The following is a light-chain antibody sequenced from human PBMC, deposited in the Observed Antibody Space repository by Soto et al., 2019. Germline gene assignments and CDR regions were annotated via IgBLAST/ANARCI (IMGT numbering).Light chain of an antibody. V-gene: IGKV1-5*03. Sequence: DIQMTQSPSTLSASVGDRVTITCRASQSISSWLAWYQQKPGKAPKLLIYKTYSLESGVPSRFSGSESGTEFTLTISSLQHDDFTTYNCQQYNSYLYTFGQGTKLEIK. CDR3: QQYNSYLYT. CDR2: KTY. J-gene: IGKJ2*01. CDR1: QSISSW.